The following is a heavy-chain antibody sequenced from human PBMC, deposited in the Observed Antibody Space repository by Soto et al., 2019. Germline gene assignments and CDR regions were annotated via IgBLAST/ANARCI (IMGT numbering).Heavy chain of an antibody. Sequence: SETLSLICTVSGGTIRSSSYYWGWIRQPPGKGLEWIGSIYFSGTTYYNPSLKSRVTISVDTSKNQFSLKLNSVTAADTAVYYCARGDFRSGSYYNPTPNWFDPWGQGILVTVSS. D-gene: IGHD3-10*01. CDR2: IYFSGTT. CDR1: GGTIRSSSYY. CDR3: ARGDFRSGSYYNPTPNWFDP. V-gene: IGHV4-39*01. J-gene: IGHJ5*02.